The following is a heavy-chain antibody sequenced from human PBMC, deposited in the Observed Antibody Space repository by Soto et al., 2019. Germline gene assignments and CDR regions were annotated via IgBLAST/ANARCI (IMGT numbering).Heavy chain of an antibody. CDR1: GFIFNNHA. D-gene: IGHD3-16*02. Sequence: GGSLRLSCAASGFIFNNHAMSWVRQAPGKGLEWVSSISGSGDSTYYTDSVKGRFTISRDNSKNTLYLQMNSLRAEDTAVYYCARVIRADDYSWGSYRPTLDHWGQGTLVTVSS. CDR3: ARVIRADDYSWGSYRPTLDH. V-gene: IGHV3-23*01. J-gene: IGHJ4*02. CDR2: ISGSGDST.